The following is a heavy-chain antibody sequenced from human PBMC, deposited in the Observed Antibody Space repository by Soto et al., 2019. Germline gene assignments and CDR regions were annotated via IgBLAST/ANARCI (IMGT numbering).Heavy chain of an antibody. CDR1: GGTFSSYA. CDR2: IIPIFGTA. CDR3: ARDFTPDPLARVFQH. Sequence: SVKVSCKASGGTFSSYAISWVRQAPGQGLEWMGGIIPIFGTANYAQKFQGRVTITADESTSTAYMELSSLRSEDTAVYYCARDFTPDPLARVFQHWGQGTLVAVSS. V-gene: IGHV1-69*13. J-gene: IGHJ1*01.